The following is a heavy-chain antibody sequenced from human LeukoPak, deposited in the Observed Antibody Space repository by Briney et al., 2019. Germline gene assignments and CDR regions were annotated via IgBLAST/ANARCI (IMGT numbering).Heavy chain of an antibody. CDR2: IKQDGSEK. D-gene: IGHD3-10*01. J-gene: IGHJ6*03. V-gene: IGHV3-7*01. CDR3: ARSYYYGSGSYYKPNYYYYMDV. Sequence: QTGGSLRLSCAASGFTFSSYWMSWVRQAPGKGLEWVANIKQDGSEKYYVDSVKGRFTISRDNAKNSLYLQMNSLRAEDTAVYYCARSYYYGSGSYYKPNYYYYMDVWGKGTTVTISS. CDR1: GFTFSSYW.